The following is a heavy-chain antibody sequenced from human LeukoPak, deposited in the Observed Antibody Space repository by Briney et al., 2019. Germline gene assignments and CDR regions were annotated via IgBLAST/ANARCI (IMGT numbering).Heavy chain of an antibody. D-gene: IGHD5-24*01. CDR1: GGSISRYY. J-gene: IGHJ3*02. V-gene: IGHV4-59*01. Sequence: SETLSLTCTVSGGSISRYYWSWIRQPPGKGLEWIGYIYYSGSTNYNPSLKSRVTISVDTSKNQFSLKLSSVTAADTDVYYCGRAALENAFDIWGQGTMVTVSS. CDR2: IYYSGST. CDR3: GRAALENAFDI.